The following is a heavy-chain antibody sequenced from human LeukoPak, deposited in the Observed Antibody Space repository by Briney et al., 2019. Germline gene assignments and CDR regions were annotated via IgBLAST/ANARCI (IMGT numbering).Heavy chain of an antibody. CDR2: IYYSGST. V-gene: IGHV4-61*01. J-gene: IGHJ4*02. CDR1: GYSISSGYY. CDR3: ASMRGDYVLDY. D-gene: IGHD4-17*01. Sequence: SETLSLTCTVSGYSISSGYYWSLIRPPPGKGLEWIGYIYYSGSTNYNPYLKSRVTISVDTSKNQFSLKLSSVTAADTAVYYCASMRGDYVLDYWGQGTLVTISS.